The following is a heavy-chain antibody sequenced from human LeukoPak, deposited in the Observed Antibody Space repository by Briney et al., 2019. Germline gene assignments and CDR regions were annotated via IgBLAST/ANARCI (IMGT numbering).Heavy chain of an antibody. J-gene: IGHJ4*02. Sequence: PSETLSLTCTVSGGSISSGGYYWSWIRQPPGKGLEWIGYIYHSGSTYYNPSLKSRVTISVDRSKNQFSLKLSSVTAADTAVYYCAMTDFWSGYAFDYWGQGTLVTVSS. D-gene: IGHD3-3*01. V-gene: IGHV4-30-2*01. CDR1: GGSISSGGYY. CDR2: IYHSGST. CDR3: AMTDFWSGYAFDY.